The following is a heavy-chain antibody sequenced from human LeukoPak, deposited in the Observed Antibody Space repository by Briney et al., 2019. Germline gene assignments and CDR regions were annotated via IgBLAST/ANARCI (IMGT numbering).Heavy chain of an antibody. D-gene: IGHD2-2*01. CDR2: INPNSGGT. V-gene: IGHV1-2*02. CDR3: ARDPPAAITYYGMDV. J-gene: IGHJ6*02. CDR1: GYTFTGYY. Sequence: ASVKVSCKASGYTFTGYYMHWVRQAPGQGLEWMGWINPNSGGTNYAQKFQGRVTMTRDTFISTAYMELSRLRSDDTAVYYCARDPPAAITYYGMDVWGQGTTVTVSS.